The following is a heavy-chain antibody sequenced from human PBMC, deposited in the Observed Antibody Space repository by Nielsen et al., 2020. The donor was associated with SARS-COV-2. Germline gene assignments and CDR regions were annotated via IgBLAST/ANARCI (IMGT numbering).Heavy chain of an antibody. D-gene: IGHD3-22*01. CDR1: GFTFSNYY. Sequence: GGSLRLSCAGSGFTFSNYYMNWVRQVPGKGLMWVSRINTDGSKRAYADSVKGRFTISRDNARDTLYLQMNSLRADDTAVYYCVRVRDDGYYYDTGPFDYWGQGTLVTVSS. CDR3: VRVRDDGYYYDTGPFDY. J-gene: IGHJ4*02. V-gene: IGHV3-74*01. CDR2: INTDGSKR.